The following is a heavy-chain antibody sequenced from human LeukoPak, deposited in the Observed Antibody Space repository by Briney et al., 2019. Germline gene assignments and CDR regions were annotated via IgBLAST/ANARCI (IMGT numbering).Heavy chain of an antibody. CDR2: ITTNTGNP. Sequence: ASVKVSCKASGYTFTSYAMNWVRQAPGQGLEWMGWITTNTGNPTYAQGFTGRFVLSLDTSVSTAYLQISSLKAEDTAVYYCARDAYCGGDCYSEIDYWGQGTLVTVSS. CDR1: GYTFTSYA. J-gene: IGHJ4*02. D-gene: IGHD2-21*02. V-gene: IGHV7-4-1*02. CDR3: ARDAYCGGDCYSEIDY.